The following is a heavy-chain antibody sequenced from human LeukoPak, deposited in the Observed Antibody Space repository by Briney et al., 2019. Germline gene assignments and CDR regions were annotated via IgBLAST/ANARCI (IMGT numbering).Heavy chain of an antibody. Sequence: GGSLRLSCAASGFTFSSYSMNWVRQAPGKGLEWVSSISSGSTYIYYADSVKGRFTISRDNAKNSLYLQMNSLRAGDTAVYYCATYSSLNRREFQFWGQGTLLTVSS. CDR2: ISSGSTYI. J-gene: IGHJ1*01. CDR3: ATYSSLNRREFQF. CDR1: GFTFSSYS. D-gene: IGHD3-22*01. V-gene: IGHV3-21*01.